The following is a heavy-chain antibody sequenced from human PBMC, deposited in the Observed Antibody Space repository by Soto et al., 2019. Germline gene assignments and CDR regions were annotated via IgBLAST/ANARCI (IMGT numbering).Heavy chain of an antibody. CDR3: ARVECGSTSCYLPSDY. D-gene: IGHD2-2*01. V-gene: IGHV1-18*01. CDR1: GYSFTTYG. CDR2: ITPNTGNT. J-gene: IGHJ4*02. Sequence: ASVKVSCKASGYSFTTYGFTWVRQAPGQGPEWMGWITPNTGNTKYAQNLQDRVTLTIDKTTNTGYMELRSLAFDDTAVYFCARVECGSTSCYLPSDYWGQGALVTVSS.